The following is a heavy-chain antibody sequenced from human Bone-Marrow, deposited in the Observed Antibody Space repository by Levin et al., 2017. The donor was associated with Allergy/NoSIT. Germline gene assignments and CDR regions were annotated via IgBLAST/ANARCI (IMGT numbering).Heavy chain of an antibody. CDR2: IGVGGDT. V-gene: IGHV3-13*01. J-gene: IGHJ2*01. D-gene: IGHD3-22*01. CDR3: IRGAWDNYDSSGRYGRHVDL. Sequence: PGGSLRLSCAASGFTFTTYDMHWVRQATGRGLEWVSAIGVGGDTYYADSVKGRFTISRENAKDSLYLQMNSLRAGDTAVYYCIRGAWDNYDSSGRYGRHVDLWGRGTLVTVSA. CDR1: GFTFTTYD.